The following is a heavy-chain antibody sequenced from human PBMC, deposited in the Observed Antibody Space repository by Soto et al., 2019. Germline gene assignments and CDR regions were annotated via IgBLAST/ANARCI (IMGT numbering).Heavy chain of an antibody. CDR1: GYTFTSYG. V-gene: IGHV1-18*04. D-gene: IGHD6-13*01. Sequence: ASVKVSCKASGYTFTSYGISWVRQAPGQGLEWMGWISAYNGNTNYAQKLQGRVTMTTGTSTSTAYMELRSLRSDDTAVYYCAREWSAAGHFYGMDVWGQGTTVTVSS. CDR3: AREWSAAGHFYGMDV. CDR2: ISAYNGNT. J-gene: IGHJ6*02.